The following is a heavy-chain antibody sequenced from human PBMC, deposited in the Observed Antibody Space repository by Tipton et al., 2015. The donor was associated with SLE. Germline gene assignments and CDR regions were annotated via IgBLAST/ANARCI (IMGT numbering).Heavy chain of an antibody. CDR1: GGSISSSSYY. V-gene: IGHV4-39*01. D-gene: IGHD3-10*01. CDR2: IYYSGST. CDR3: ARVATMVRGVTAAFDY. Sequence: TLSLTCTVSGGSISSSSYYWGWIRQPPGKGLEWIGSIYYSGSTYYNPSLKSRVTISVDTSKNQFSLKLSSVTAADTAVYYCARVATMVRGVTAAFDYWGQGTLVTVSS. J-gene: IGHJ4*02.